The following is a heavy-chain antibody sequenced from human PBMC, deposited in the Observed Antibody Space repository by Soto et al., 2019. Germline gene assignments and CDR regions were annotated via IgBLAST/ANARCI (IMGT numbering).Heavy chain of an antibody. V-gene: IGHV3-23*01. Sequence: EVQLLESGGGLVQPGGSLRLSCAASGFTFSSYAMSWVRQAPGKGLEWVSAISGSGGSTYYADSVKGRFTISRDNSKNTLYLQINSLRAEDTAVYYCANSGGAVAGSLRYWGQGTLVTVSS. J-gene: IGHJ4*02. CDR2: ISGSGGST. CDR1: GFTFSSYA. D-gene: IGHD6-19*01. CDR3: ANSGGAVAGSLRY.